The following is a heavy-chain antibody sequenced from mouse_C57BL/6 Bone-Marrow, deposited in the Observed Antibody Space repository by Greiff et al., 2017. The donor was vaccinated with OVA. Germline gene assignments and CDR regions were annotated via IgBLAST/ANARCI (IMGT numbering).Heavy chain of an antibody. J-gene: IGHJ2*01. CDR2: INPYNGDT. V-gene: IGHV1-20*01. Sequence: EVQLQQPGPELVKPGDSVKISCKASGYSFTGYFMNWVMQSHGKSLEWIGRINPYNGDTFYNQKFKGKATLTVDKSSSTAHMELRSLTSEDSAVYYCARNDGSSLYFDYWGQGTTLTVSS. CDR1: GYSFTGYF. CDR3: ARNDGSSLYFDY. D-gene: IGHD1-1*01.